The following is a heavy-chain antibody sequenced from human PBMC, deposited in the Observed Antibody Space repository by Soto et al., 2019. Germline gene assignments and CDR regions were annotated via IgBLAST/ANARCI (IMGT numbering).Heavy chain of an antibody. Sequence: GGSLRLSCAASGFTFSSYAMSWVRQAPGKGLEWVSAISGSGGSTYYADSVKGRFTISRDNSKNTLYLQMNSLRAEDTAVYYCAKVGDVRGMSYRLLFDYWGQGTLVTVSS. CDR2: ISGSGGST. CDR3: AKVGDVRGMSYRLLFDY. J-gene: IGHJ4*02. D-gene: IGHD3-16*02. V-gene: IGHV3-23*01. CDR1: GFTFSSYA.